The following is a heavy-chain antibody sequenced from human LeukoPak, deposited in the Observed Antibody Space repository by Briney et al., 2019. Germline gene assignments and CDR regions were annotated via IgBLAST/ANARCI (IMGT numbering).Heavy chain of an antibody. D-gene: IGHD2-15*01. CDR1: GGSISSYY. V-gene: IGHV4-59*08. CDR3: ARRGYCSGGSCYSYFDY. Sequence: SETLSLTSTVSGGSISSYYWSWIRQPPGKGLEWIGYIYYSGSTNYNPSLKSRVTISVDTSKNQFSLKLSSVTAADTAVYYCARRGYCSGGSCYSYFDYWGQGTLVTVSS. CDR2: IYYSGST. J-gene: IGHJ4*02.